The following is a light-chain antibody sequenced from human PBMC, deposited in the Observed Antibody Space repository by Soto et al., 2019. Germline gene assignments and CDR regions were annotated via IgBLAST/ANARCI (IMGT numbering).Light chain of an antibody. CDR1: SSDVGGYTS. CDR3: SSYAGSKNVVL. V-gene: IGLV2-8*01. Sequence: QSALTQPPSASGSPGQSVTISCTGTSSDVGGYTSVSWYQQHPGKAPKLMIYEVTKRPSGVPDRFSGSKSGNTASLTVSGLQAEDEADYYCSSYAGSKNVVLFGGGTKLTVL. J-gene: IGLJ2*01. CDR2: EVT.